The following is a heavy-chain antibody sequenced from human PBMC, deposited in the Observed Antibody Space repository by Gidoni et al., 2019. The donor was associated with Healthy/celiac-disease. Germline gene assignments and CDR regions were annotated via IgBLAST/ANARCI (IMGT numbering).Heavy chain of an antibody. J-gene: IGHJ4*02. CDR2: IKSKTDGGTT. V-gene: IGHV3-15*01. CDR3: TTDVAKITMIAMLGY. Sequence: EVQLVESGGGLVKPGGSLRLSCAASGFTFSNAWMSWVRQAPGKGLEWVGRIKSKTDGGTTDYAAPVKGRFTISRDDSKNTLYLQMNSLKTEDTAVYYCTTDVAKITMIAMLGYWGQGTLVTVSS. D-gene: IGHD3-22*01. CDR1: GFTFSNAW.